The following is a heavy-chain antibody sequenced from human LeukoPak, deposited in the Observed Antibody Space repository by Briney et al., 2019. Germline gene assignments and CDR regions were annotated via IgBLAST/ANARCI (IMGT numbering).Heavy chain of an antibody. CDR3: ARPDAYCSSTSCYLRH. D-gene: IGHD2-2*01. V-gene: IGHV3-23*01. CDR2: ISGSGGRT. CDR1: GFTFTFYA. J-gene: IGHJ4*02. Sequence: PGGSLRLSCAASGFTFTFYAMSWVRQAPGKGLEWVSAISGSGGRTYYADSVKGRFTISRDNSKNTLYLQMNSLRAEDTAVYYCARPDAYCSSTSCYLRHWGQGTLVTVSS.